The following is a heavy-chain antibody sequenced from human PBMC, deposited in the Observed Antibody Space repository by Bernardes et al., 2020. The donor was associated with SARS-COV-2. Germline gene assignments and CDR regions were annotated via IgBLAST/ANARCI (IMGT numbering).Heavy chain of an antibody. D-gene: IGHD2-8*02. CDR1: GDSMSSGRYY. V-gene: IGHV4-39*01. CDR3: ARQIDSWHIWGVVDVARGEHFYFEV. J-gene: IGHJ4*01. CDR2: ISYSGST. Sequence: SETLSLTCTVSGDSMSSGRYYWSWIRQPPGKGLEWIGSISYSGSTNYNPSLKSRVTISVDTSKQQFSLKLSSVTAADTAVYFCARQIDSWHIWGVVDVARGEHFYFEVWGQGALVTVSS.